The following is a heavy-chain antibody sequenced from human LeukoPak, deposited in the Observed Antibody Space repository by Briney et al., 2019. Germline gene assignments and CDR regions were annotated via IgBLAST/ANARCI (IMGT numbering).Heavy chain of an antibody. CDR2: IYHSGTT. V-gene: IGHV4-30-2*01. J-gene: IGHJ4*02. CDR1: GDSISSGFYC. Sequence: PSETLSLTCAVSGDSISSGFYCWSWVRQPPGKGLEWIGNIYHSGTTYYNSSLKSRVTMSLDRSKNQFSLKLSSVTAADTAVYYCVAGEKLDYWGQGTLVTVSS. D-gene: IGHD3-16*01. CDR3: VAGEKLDY.